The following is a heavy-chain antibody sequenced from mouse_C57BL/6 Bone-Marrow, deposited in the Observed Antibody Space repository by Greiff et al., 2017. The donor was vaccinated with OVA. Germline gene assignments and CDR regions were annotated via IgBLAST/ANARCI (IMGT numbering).Heavy chain of an antibody. CDR1: GYSFTGYF. Sequence: VQLQQSGPEPVKPGDSVKISCKASGYSFTGYFMNWVMQSHGKSLEWIGRINPYNGDTFYNQKFKGKATLTVDKSSSTDHMALRSLTSEDSAVYYCARNSNWYFDGWGTGTTVTVSS. J-gene: IGHJ1*03. D-gene: IGHD2-5*01. CDR3: ARNSNWYFDG. V-gene: IGHV1-20*01. CDR2: INPYNGDT.